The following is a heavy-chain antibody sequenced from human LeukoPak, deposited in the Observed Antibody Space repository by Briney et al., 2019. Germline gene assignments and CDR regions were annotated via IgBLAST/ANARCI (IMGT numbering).Heavy chain of an antibody. Sequence: SGTLSLTCAVSGGSISSSNWWSWVRQPPGKGLEWIGEIYHSGSTYYNPSLKSRVTISVDTSKNQFSLKLSSVTAADTAVYYCARAPYGSGTPLFDYWGQGTLVTVSS. CDR2: IYHSGST. V-gene: IGHV4-4*02. CDR1: GGSISSSNW. D-gene: IGHD3-10*01. J-gene: IGHJ4*02. CDR3: ARAPYGSGTPLFDY.